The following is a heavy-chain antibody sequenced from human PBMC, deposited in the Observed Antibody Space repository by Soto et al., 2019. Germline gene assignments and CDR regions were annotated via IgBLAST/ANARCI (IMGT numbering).Heavy chain of an antibody. D-gene: IGHD4-17*01. V-gene: IGHV2-70*01. CDR3: ARIPFYGDYYYGMDV. J-gene: IGHJ6*02. CDR2: IDWDDDK. CDR1: GFSLSTSGMC. Sequence: PTLVNPTQTLTLTCTFSGFSLSTSGMCVSWIRQPPGKALEWLALIDWDDDKYYSTSLKTRLTISKDTSKNQVVLTMTNMDPVDTATYYCARIPFYGDYYYGMDVWGQGTTVTVS.